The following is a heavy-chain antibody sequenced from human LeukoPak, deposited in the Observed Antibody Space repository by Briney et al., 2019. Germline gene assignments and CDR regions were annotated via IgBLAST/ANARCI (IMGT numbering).Heavy chain of an antibody. CDR2: IYYSGSI. CDR3: ARGERLGGDY. J-gene: IGHJ4*02. CDR1: GASISSYY. Sequence: NTSETLSLTCTVSGASISSYYWSWIRQPPGKGLEWIGYIYYSGSINYSPSLKSRVTISVGTSKNQFSLKLSSVTAADTAVYYCARGERLGGDYWGQGTLVTVSS. V-gene: IGHV4-59*01. D-gene: IGHD1-1*01.